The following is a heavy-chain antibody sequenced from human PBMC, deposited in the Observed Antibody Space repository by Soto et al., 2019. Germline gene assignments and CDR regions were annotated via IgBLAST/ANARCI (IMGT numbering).Heavy chain of an antibody. CDR3: AREIERLLGY. D-gene: IGHD3-3*01. Sequence: QVQLVESGGGVVQPGRSLRLSCAASGFSFSSYAMRWVRQAPGKGLEWVAVISYDGRNKYYADSVKGRFTMSRDNSKNTLYLQMNSLRAEDTAVYYCAREIERLLGYWGQGTLVTVSS. V-gene: IGHV3-30*04. J-gene: IGHJ4*02. CDR1: GFSFSSYA. CDR2: ISYDGRNK.